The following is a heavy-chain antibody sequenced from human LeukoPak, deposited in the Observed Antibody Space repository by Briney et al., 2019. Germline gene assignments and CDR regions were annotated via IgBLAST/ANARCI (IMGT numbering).Heavy chain of an antibody. Sequence: GGSLRLSCAASGFTFSSYAMHWVRQAPGKGLEGVAVISYDGSNKYYADSVKGRFTISRDNSKNKLYLQMNSLRAEDTAVYYCAKGGKYSSSSWFDPWGQGTLVTVSS. D-gene: IGHD6-6*01. V-gene: IGHV3-30-3*01. CDR2: ISYDGSNK. J-gene: IGHJ5*02. CDR1: GFTFSSYA. CDR3: AKGGKYSSSSWFDP.